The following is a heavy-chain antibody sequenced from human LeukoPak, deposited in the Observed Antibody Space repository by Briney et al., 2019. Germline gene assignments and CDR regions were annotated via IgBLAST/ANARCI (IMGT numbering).Heavy chain of an antibody. CDR1: GASFSGYY. V-gene: IGHV4-34*01. Sequence: PSETLSLTCEVYGASFSGYYWSCTRQPPGKGLEWIGEINHSGFINYNPSLKSRLIISADTSKIQFSLKLTSVTAADTAVYYCARGQRASDIWGQGTMVTVSS. CDR2: INHSGFI. J-gene: IGHJ3*02. CDR3: ARGQRASDI.